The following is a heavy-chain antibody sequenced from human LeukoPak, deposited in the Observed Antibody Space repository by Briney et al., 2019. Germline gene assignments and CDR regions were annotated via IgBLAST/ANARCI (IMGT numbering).Heavy chain of an antibody. CDR3: AKEKGVIAAAVDY. CDR2: ISGSGGST. V-gene: IGHV3-23*01. CDR1: GFTFSDYC. Sequence: GGSLRLSCAASGFTFSDYCMNWVRQAPGKGLEWVSGISGSGGSTYYADSVKGRFTISRDNSKNTLYLQMNSLRAEDTAVYYCAKEKGVIAAAVDYWGQGTLVTVSS. J-gene: IGHJ4*02. D-gene: IGHD6-13*01.